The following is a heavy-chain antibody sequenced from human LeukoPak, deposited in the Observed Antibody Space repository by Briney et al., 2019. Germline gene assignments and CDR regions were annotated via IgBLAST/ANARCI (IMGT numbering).Heavy chain of an antibody. CDR3: AKCRGAGWSSLYFDY. V-gene: IGHV3-23*01. D-gene: IGHD6-19*01. J-gene: IGHJ4*01. CDR2: IGGTSTPI. CDR1: GFTFTGNV. Sequence: GGSLRLSCAASGFTFTGNVMAWVRQAPGKGLEWVSGIGGTSTPIFYTDSVKGRFTISRDNSKNTLFLQMESVRADDTAVYYCAKCRGAGWSSLYFDYWGQGALVAVSA.